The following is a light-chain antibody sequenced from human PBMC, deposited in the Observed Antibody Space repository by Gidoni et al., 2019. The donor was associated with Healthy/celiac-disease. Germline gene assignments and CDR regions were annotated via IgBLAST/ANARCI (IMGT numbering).Light chain of an antibody. CDR3: QVWHSSAHVF. CDR1: NIESKT. Sequence: SFVLTQPPSVSVAPGKTATITCGGTNIESKTVHWYQQKPAQAPVLVVFDDGDRPAGISDRFSGSNSGNTATLTISRVEAGDEADYSCQVWHSSAHVFFGGGTKLTVL. V-gene: IGLV3-21*03. CDR2: DDG. J-gene: IGLJ2*01.